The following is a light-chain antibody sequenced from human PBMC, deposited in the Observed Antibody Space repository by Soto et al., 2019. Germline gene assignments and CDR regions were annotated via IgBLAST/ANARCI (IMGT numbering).Light chain of an antibody. CDR1: QSIGRY. CDR3: QQRANWLT. Sequence: EIVLTQSPATLSLSPGETVTLSCRASQSIGRYLAWYQHIPGQAPRLLIYDASNRATGIPARFSGSGSGTDFTLTISSLEPEDFADYYCQQRANWLTFGGGTKVEIK. V-gene: IGKV3-11*01. CDR2: DAS. J-gene: IGKJ4*01.